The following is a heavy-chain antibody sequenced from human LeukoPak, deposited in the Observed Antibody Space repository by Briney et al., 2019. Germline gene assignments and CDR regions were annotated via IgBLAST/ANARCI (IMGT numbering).Heavy chain of an antibody. CDR2: IFHSGST. CDR3: ASLRDDGGNYPRFDY. V-gene: IGHV4-38-2*02. Sequence: SETLSLTCTVSGYSISSGYYWGWIRQPPGKGLEWIGSIFHSGSTYYNPSLKSRLTISLDTSKRQFSLKMTSMTAADTAVYYCASLRDDGGNYPRFDYWGQGTLVTVSS. J-gene: IGHJ4*02. D-gene: IGHD4-23*01. CDR1: GYSISSGYY.